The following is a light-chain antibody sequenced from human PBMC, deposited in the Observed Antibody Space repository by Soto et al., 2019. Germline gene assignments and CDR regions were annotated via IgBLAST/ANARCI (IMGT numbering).Light chain of an antibody. CDR3: SSYTSSSTLV. V-gene: IGLV2-14*01. CDR1: SSDVGDYNY. J-gene: IGLJ2*01. Sequence: QSALTQPASVSGSPGQSITISCTGTSSDVGDYNYVSWYQQHPDKAPRLMIYDVSNRPSAVSNRFSGSKSGNTASLTISRLQDEDEDDYYCSSYTSSSTLVFGGGTKLT. CDR2: DVS.